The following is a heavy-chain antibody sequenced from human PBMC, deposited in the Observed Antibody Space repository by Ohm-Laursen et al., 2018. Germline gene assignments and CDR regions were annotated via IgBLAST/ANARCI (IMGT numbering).Heavy chain of an antibody. J-gene: IGHJ1*01. CDR3: AKDFTYSSGWAVKYFQH. Sequence: SLRLSCAASGFTFSSYAMSWVRQAPGKGLEWVSAISGGGGTYYADSVKGRFTISRDNSKNTLYLQMNSLRAEDTAVYYCAKDFTYSSGWAVKYFQHWGQGTLVPVSS. CDR1: GFTFSSYA. V-gene: IGHV3-23*01. D-gene: IGHD6-19*01. CDR2: ISGGGGT.